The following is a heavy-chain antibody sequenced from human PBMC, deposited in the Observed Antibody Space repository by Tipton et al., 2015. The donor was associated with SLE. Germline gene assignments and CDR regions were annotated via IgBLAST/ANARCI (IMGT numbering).Heavy chain of an antibody. Sequence: SLRLSCAASGFTFSSYAMHWVRQAPGKGLEWVAVISYDGSNKYYADSVKGRFTISRDNSKNTLYLQMNSLRAEDTAVYYCARDRLALGYWGQGTLVTVSS. V-gene: IGHV3-30*04. CDR3: ARDRLALGY. CDR1: GFTFSSYA. CDR2: ISYDGSNK. J-gene: IGHJ4*02. D-gene: IGHD7-27*01.